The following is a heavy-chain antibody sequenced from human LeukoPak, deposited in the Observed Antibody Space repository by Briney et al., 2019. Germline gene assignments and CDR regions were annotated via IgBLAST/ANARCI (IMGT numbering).Heavy chain of an antibody. CDR2: ISSSGSTI. V-gene: IGHV3-11*01. CDR1: GFTFSDYY. Sequence: PGGSLRLSCAASGFTFSDYYMSWIRQAPGKGLEWVSYISSSGSTIYYADSVKGRFTISRDNSKNTLYLQMNSLRAEDTAVYYCAKDLLVTTSPVDYWGQGTLVTVSS. D-gene: IGHD4-17*01. CDR3: AKDLLVTTSPVDY. J-gene: IGHJ4*02.